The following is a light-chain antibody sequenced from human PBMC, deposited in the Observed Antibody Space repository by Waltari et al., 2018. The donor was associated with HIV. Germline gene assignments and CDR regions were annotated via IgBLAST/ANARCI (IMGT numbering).Light chain of an antibody. CDR2: EVT. J-gene: IGLJ3*02. CDR3: SSYGDSLRVL. V-gene: IGLV2-8*01. CDR1: SSEIGAYDS. Sequence: QSALTQPPSASGSLGQSVTISCTGSSSEIGAYDSVSWFQQHPRSAPKLLLYEVTRRPSSVSDRFSGSRSGSTAFLTVAGLQPDDEATYFCSSYGDSLRVLFGGGTNVTVL.